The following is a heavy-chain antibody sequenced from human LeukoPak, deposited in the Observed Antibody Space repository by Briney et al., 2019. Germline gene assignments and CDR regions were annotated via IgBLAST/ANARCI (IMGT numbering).Heavy chain of an antibody. CDR2: IYYSGST. CDR1: GGSISSYY. D-gene: IGHD1-26*01. J-gene: IGHJ4*02. V-gene: IGHV4-59*01. CDR3: ARGTVSESLLPPTFDY. Sequence: SETLSLTCTVSGGSISSYYWSWIRQPPGKGLEWIGYIYYSGSTNYNPSLKSRVTISVDTSKNQFSLKLSSVTAADTAVYYCARGTVSESLLPPTFDYWGQGTLVTVSS.